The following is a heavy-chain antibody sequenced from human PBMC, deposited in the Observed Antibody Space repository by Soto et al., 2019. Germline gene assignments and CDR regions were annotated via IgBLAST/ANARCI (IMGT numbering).Heavy chain of an antibody. J-gene: IGHJ4*02. CDR1: GFTFSSYG. Sequence: GGSLRLSCAASGFTFSSYGMHWVRQAPGKGLEWVAVISYDGSNKYYADSVKGRFTISRDNSKNTLYLQMNSLRAEDTAVYYCAKDRGIAAAGNRGGFADYWGQGTLVTVSS. CDR2: ISYDGSNK. CDR3: AKDRGIAAAGNRGGFADY. V-gene: IGHV3-30*18. D-gene: IGHD6-13*01.